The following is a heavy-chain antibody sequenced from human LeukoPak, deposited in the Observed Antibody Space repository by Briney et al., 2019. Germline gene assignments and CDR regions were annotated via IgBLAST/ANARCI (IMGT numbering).Heavy chain of an antibody. Sequence: GGSLRLSCAASGFTFSSYSMNWVRQAPGKGLEWVSYISSSSSTIYYADSVKGRFTISRDDAKNSLYLQMNSLRAEDTAVYYCARDQEVVAGTYYYYYYYMDVWGKGTTVTVSS. D-gene: IGHD6-19*01. CDR3: ARDQEVVAGTYYYYYYYMDV. CDR2: ISSSSSTI. CDR1: GFTFSSYS. V-gene: IGHV3-48*01. J-gene: IGHJ6*03.